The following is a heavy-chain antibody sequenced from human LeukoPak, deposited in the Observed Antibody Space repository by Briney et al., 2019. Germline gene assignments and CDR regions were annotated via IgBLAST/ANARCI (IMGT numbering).Heavy chain of an antibody. CDR3: ARGSPQQLWDYYYYGMDV. Sequence: SETLSLTCAVYGGSFSGYYWSWIRQPPGKGLEWIGEINHSGSTNYNPSLKSRVTISVDTSKNQFSLKLSSVTAADTAVYYCARGSPQQLWDYYYYGMDVWAKGPRSPSP. CDR2: INHSGST. CDR1: GGSFSGYY. J-gene: IGHJ6*02. V-gene: IGHV4-34*01. D-gene: IGHD5-18*01.